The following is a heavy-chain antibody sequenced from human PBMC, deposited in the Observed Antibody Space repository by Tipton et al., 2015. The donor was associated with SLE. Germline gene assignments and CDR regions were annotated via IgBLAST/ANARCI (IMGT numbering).Heavy chain of an antibody. D-gene: IGHD5-12*01. J-gene: IGHJ4*02. CDR2: IYYSGST. CDR1: GGSISSYY. V-gene: IGHV4-59*01. Sequence: TLSLTCTVSGGSISSYYWSWIRQPPGKGLEWIGYIYYSGSTNYNPSLKSRVTIPVDTSKNQFSLKLSSVTAADTAVYYCARGGTTIFEDCGQGTLVTVSS. CDR3: ARGGTTIFED.